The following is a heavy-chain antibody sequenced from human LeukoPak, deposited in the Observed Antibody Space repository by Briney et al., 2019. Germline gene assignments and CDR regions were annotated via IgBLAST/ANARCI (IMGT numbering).Heavy chain of an antibody. CDR1: GFIFNSYG. V-gene: IGHV3-30*18. CDR2: ISYDGSNK. CDR3: AKDQYSSGWYPDY. Sequence: GGSLRLSCAASGFIFNSYGMHWVRQAPGKGLEWVAVISYDGSNKYYADSVKGRFTISRDNSKNTLYLQMNSLRAEDTAVYYCAKDQYSSGWYPDYWGQGTLVTVSS. D-gene: IGHD6-19*01. J-gene: IGHJ4*02.